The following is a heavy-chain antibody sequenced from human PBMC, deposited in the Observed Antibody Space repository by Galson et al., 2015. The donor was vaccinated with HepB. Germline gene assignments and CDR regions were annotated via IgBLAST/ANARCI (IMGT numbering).Heavy chain of an antibody. CDR3: AKPISPDYVTLPLFDY. CDR2: ISGSAGST. V-gene: IGHV3-23*01. J-gene: IGHJ4*02. CDR1: GFTFSSYG. D-gene: IGHD4-17*01. Sequence: SLRLSCAASGFTFSSYGMSWVRQAPGKGLEWVSVISGSAGSTYYADSVKGRFTVSRDNSKNTLYLQMNSLRDEDTAIYYCAKPISPDYVTLPLFDYWGQGTLVTVSS.